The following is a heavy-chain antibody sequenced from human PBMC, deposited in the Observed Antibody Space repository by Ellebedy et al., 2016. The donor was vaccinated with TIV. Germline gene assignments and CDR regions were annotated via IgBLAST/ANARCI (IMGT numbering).Heavy chain of an antibody. CDR3: AKNYRDGVPVYDY. J-gene: IGHJ4*02. CDR1: GFTFSSYA. V-gene: IGHV3-23*01. CDR2: ISDSGGNT. Sequence: PGGSLRLSCVASGFTFSSYAMCWVRQAPGKGLEWVSTISDSGGNTHFPDSVKGRFTISRDSSKNTLYLQMNSLRAEDTAVYYCAKNYRDGVPVYDYWGQGMLVTVSS. D-gene: IGHD5-24*01.